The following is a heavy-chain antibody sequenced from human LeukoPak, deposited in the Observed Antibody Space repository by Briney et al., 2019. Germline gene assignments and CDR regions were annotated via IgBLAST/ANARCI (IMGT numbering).Heavy chain of an antibody. Sequence: GASVKVSCKASGGAFRSYAISWVRQAPGQGLEWMGGIIPIFGTANYAQKFQGRVTITADESTSTAYMELSSLRSEDTAVYYCARSPHLGSYMYYFDYWGQGTLATVSS. CDR2: IIPIFGTA. J-gene: IGHJ4*02. D-gene: IGHD3-10*01. CDR3: ARSPHLGSYMYYFDY. V-gene: IGHV1-69*01. CDR1: GGAFRSYA.